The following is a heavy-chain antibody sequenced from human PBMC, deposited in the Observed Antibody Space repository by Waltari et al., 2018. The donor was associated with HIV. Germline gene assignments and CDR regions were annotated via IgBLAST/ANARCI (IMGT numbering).Heavy chain of an antibody. CDR3: AKHIQLWPSDY. D-gene: IGHD5-18*01. Sequence: EVQLLESGGGLVQPGGSLRLSCAASGFTFRRLAMSWVRHAPGKGLEWVSAISGSGGSTYYADSVKGRFTISRDNSKNTLYLQMNSLRAEDTAVYYCAKHIQLWPSDYWGQGTLVTVSS. J-gene: IGHJ4*02. V-gene: IGHV3-23*01. CDR1: GFTFRRLA. CDR2: ISGSGGST.